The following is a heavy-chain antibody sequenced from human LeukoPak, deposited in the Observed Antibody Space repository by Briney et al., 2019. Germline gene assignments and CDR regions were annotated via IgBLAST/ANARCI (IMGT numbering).Heavy chain of an antibody. CDR1: GGSISSYY. V-gene: IGHV4-59*01. CDR2: IYYSGST. Sequence: SETLSLTCTVSGGSISSYYWSWIRQPPGKGLEWIGYIYYSGSTNYNPSLKSRVTISVDTSKNQLSLKLSSVTAVDTAVYYCAREDYGDYYYYGMDVWGQGTTVTVSS. D-gene: IGHD4-17*01. CDR3: AREDYGDYYYYGMDV. J-gene: IGHJ6*02.